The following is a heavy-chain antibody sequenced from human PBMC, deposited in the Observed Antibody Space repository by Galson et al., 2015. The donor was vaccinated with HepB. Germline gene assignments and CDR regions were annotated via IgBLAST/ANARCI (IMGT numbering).Heavy chain of an antibody. V-gene: IGHV3-11*05. CDR1: GFTFSDYY. CDR3: ARDQSKNWFDP. CDR2: ISSSSSYT. Sequence: SLRLSCAASGFTFSDYYMSWIRQAPGKGLEWVSYISSSSSYTNYADSVKGRFTISRDNAKNSLYLQMNSLRAEDTAVYYCARDQSKNWFDPWGQGTLVTVSS. J-gene: IGHJ5*02.